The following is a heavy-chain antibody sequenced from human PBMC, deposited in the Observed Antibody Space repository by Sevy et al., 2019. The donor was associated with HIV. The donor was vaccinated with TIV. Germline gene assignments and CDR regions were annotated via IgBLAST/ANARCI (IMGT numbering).Heavy chain of an antibody. CDR3: ARAEQVTMLVVFGGLYFDS. V-gene: IGHV3-7*01. D-gene: IGHD3-22*01. J-gene: IGHJ4*02. CDR1: GFTFSRYW. CDR2: IKQDESEK. Sequence: GGSLRLSCAASGFTFSRYWMTWVRQAPGKGLEWVAKIKQDESEKYYVDSVKGRFTISRDNAKNSLYLQMNSLRADDTAVYYCARAEQVTMLVVFGGLYFDSWGQGTLVTVSS.